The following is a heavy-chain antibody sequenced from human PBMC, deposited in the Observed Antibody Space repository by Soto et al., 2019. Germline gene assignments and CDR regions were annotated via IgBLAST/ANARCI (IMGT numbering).Heavy chain of an antibody. D-gene: IGHD6-19*01. J-gene: IGHJ1*01. CDR3: ARAVAGYYRAEYFQH. V-gene: IGHV3-53*01. CDR1: GFTVSSNY. Sequence: PGGSLRLSCAASGFTVSSNYMSWVRQAPGKGLEWVSVIYSGGSTYYADSVKGRFTISRDNSKNTLYLQMNSLRAEDTAVYYCARAVAGYYRAEYFQHWGQGTLVTVSS. CDR2: IYSGGST.